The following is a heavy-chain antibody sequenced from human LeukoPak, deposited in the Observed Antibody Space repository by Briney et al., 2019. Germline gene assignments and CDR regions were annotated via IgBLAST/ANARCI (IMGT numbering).Heavy chain of an antibody. Sequence: SQTLSLTCTVSGGSISSGGYYWSWIRQHPGKGLGWIGYIYYSGSTYYNPSLKSRVTISVDTSKNQFSLKLSSVTAADTAVYYCARDGPGSSSSSYYYYYMDVWGKGTTVTVSS. V-gene: IGHV4-31*03. CDR3: ARDGPGSSSSSYYYYYMDV. CDR2: IYYSGST. CDR1: GGSISSGGYY. D-gene: IGHD6-6*01. J-gene: IGHJ6*03.